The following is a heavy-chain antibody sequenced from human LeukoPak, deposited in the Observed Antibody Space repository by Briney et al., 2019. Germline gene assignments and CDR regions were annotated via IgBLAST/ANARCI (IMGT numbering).Heavy chain of an antibody. D-gene: IGHD4-11*01. Sequence: GSLRLSCAASGFTFSSYSMNWVRQAPGKGLEWVSYISSSSSTIYYADSVKGRFTISRDNAKNSLYLQMNSLRAEDTAVYYCARGGAVTTRGRYYYYYYMDVWGKGTTVTVSS. CDR3: ARGGAVTTRGRYYYYYYMDV. V-gene: IGHV3-48*01. J-gene: IGHJ6*03. CDR1: GFTFSSYS. CDR2: ISSSSSTI.